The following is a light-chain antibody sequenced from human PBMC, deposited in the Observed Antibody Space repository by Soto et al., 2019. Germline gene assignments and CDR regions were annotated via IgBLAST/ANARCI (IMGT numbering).Light chain of an antibody. Sequence: EIVMTQSPATLSVSPGGSATLSCRASQHVSRNFAWYRHKPGQAPTLLIYRASTRATGIPARFSGSGSGTEFTLTISILQSEDFAVYYCQQYNNGPYTFGQGTKLEIK. CDR1: QHVSRN. J-gene: IGKJ2*01. CDR3: QQYNNGPYT. V-gene: IGKV3-15*01. CDR2: RAS.